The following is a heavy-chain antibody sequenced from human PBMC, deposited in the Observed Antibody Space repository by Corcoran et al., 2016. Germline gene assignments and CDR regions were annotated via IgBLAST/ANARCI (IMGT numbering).Heavy chain of an antibody. CDR3: ARAVVVVAATPHWFDP. Sequence: QLQLQESGPGLVKPSETLSLTCTVSGGSISSSSYYWGWIRQPPGQGLEWIGSIYYSGSTYYNPSLKSRVTISVDTSKNQFSLKLSSVTAADTAVYYCARAVVVVAATPHWFDPWGQGTLVTVSS. CDR1: GGSISSSSYY. J-gene: IGHJ5*02. V-gene: IGHV4-39*07. CDR2: IYYSGST. D-gene: IGHD2-15*01.